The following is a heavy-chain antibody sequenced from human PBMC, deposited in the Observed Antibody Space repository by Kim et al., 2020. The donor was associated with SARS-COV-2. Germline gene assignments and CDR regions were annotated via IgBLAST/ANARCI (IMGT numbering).Heavy chain of an antibody. CDR3: ARSTDYYESSGYPN. J-gene: IGHJ4*02. V-gene: IGHV4-59*01. D-gene: IGHD3-22*01. Sequence: NPSLKSRVTISVDTSKNQFSLELSSVTAADTAVYYCARSTDYYESSGYPNWGQGTLVTVSS.